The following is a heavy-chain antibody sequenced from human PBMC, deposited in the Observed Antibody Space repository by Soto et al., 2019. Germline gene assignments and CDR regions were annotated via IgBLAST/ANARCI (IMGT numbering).Heavy chain of an antibody. J-gene: IGHJ4*02. Sequence: GASVKVSCKASGGTFSRYSITCVRQAPGHGLEWIGRIIPIFGIASYAQKFQGRVSITSDTSTSTVYMELSSLRSEDTAVYYCARLPYYYRSGSSSFDYWGQGTLVTVSS. CDR3: ARLPYYYRSGSSSFDY. D-gene: IGHD3-10*01. CDR1: GGTFSRYS. V-gene: IGHV1-69*02. CDR2: IIPIFGIA.